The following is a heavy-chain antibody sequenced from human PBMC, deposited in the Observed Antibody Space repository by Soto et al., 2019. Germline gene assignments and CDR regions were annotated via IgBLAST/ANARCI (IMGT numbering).Heavy chain of an antibody. CDR3: ARRCSGGSCHNYYYYGMDV. CDR1: GGSISSSSYY. V-gene: IGHV4-39*01. CDR2: IYYSGST. D-gene: IGHD2-15*01. Sequence: SETLSLTCTVSGGSISSSSYYWGWIRQPPGKGLEWIGSIYYSGSTYYNPSLKSRVTISVDTSKNQFSLKLSSVTAADTAVYYCARRCSGGSCHNYYYYGMDVWGQGTTVTVSS. J-gene: IGHJ6*02.